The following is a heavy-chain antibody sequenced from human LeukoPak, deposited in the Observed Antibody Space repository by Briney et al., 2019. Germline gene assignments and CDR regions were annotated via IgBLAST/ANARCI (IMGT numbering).Heavy chain of an antibody. V-gene: IGHV3-73*01. CDR1: GLTFSSYN. CDR3: ARRSGIAVAGAFDY. Sequence: GGSLRLSCVASGLTFSSYNMNWVRQAPGEGLEWVGRIRSKANSYATAYAASVKGRFTISRDDSKNTAYLQMNSLKTEDTAVYYCARRSGIAVAGAFDYWGQGTLVTVSS. CDR2: IRSKANSYAT. J-gene: IGHJ4*02. D-gene: IGHD6-19*01.